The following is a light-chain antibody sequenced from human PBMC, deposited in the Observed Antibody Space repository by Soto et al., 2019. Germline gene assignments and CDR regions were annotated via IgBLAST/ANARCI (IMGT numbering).Light chain of an antibody. V-gene: IGKV3-15*01. CDR3: QQYDAWPLT. J-gene: IGKJ4*01. CDR2: DAI. Sequence: EIVLTQSPATLSLSPWERATLSCRASQSVHNYLAWYQQKPGQTPRLLIYDAIIRAPDVPARFSGSWSGTEFTLTINSLQSEDFAVYYCQQYDAWPLTFGGGTKVDIK. CDR1: QSVHNY.